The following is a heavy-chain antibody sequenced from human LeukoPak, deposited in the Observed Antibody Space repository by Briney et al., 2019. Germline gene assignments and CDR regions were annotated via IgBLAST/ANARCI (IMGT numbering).Heavy chain of an antibody. D-gene: IGHD3-22*01. CDR3: ARSYDSRGYYYYGMDV. CDR2: IYYSGST. J-gene: IGHJ6*02. CDR1: GGSISTYY. V-gene: IGHV4-59*01. Sequence: SETLSLTCTVSGGSISTYYWSWIRQPPGKGLEWIGYIYYSGSTNYNPSIKSRVTISLDTSKNQFSLRLSSVTAADTAVYYCARSYDSRGYYYYGMDVWGQGTTVTVSS.